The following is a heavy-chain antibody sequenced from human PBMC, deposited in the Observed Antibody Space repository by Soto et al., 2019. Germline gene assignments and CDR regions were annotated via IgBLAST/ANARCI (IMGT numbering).Heavy chain of an antibody. CDR1: GYTFINYD. D-gene: IGHD2-8*01. Sequence: QVQLVQSGAEVKKPGASVKVSCKASGYTFINYDINWVRQAPGQGLEWVGWMNPDSGNTGYAQNFQGRVTMNGHTSISSVYMELSSLTSEDTAVYYCARRRGSNGWFDLWGQGTLVTVSS. J-gene: IGHJ5*02. CDR2: MNPDSGNT. CDR3: ARRRGSNGWFDL. V-gene: IGHV1-8*01.